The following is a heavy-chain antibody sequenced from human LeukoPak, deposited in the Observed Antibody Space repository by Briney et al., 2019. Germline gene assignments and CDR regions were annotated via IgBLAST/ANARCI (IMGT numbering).Heavy chain of an antibody. CDR2: INHSGST. D-gene: IGHD1-14*01. CDR3: ARGYRRYINY. Sequence: SETLSLTCAVYGGSFSGYYWSWIRQPPGKGLEWIGEINHSGSTNYNPSLKSRVTISVDTSKNQFSLKLSSVTAADTAVYYCARGYRRYINYWGQGTLVTVSS. CDR1: GGSFSGYY. J-gene: IGHJ4*02. V-gene: IGHV4-34*01.